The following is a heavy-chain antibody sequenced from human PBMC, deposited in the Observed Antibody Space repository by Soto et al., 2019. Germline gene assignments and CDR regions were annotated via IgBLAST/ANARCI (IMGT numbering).Heavy chain of an antibody. D-gene: IGHD3-10*01. CDR1: GFTFSTYG. CDR3: AKVRYYGSGTSYPQIFYYYYGMDV. Sequence: QVQLVESGGGVVQPGRSLRLSCAASGFTFSTYGMHWVRQAPCKGLEWVAVISYDGSNKYYADSVKGRFTISRDNSKNTLYLQMDSLRAEDTAVYYCAKVRYYGSGTSYPQIFYYYYGMDVWGQGTTVTVSS. J-gene: IGHJ6*02. V-gene: IGHV3-30*18. CDR2: ISYDGSNK.